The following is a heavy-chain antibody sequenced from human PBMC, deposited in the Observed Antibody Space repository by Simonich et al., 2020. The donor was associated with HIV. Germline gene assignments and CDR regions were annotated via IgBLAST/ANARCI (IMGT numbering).Heavy chain of an antibody. CDR1: GYTFPAWK. D-gene: IGHD6-6*01. CDR2: SNPHNGGT. J-gene: IGHJ3*01. CDR3: ATHGAGSFSSALDV. V-gene: IGHV1-2*06. Sequence: QVQLVQSGAEVKKPGASVKVSCTASGYTFPAWKIPWVRQAPGQWHGWMGRSNPHNGGTDYPQKFPGRVTKTRATSINAAYMELRKLRSDDTAVYYCATHGAGSFSSALDVWGHGTMVTVSS.